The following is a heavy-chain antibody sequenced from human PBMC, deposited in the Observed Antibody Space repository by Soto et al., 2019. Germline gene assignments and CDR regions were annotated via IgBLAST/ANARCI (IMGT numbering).Heavy chain of an antibody. CDR1: GGSFSGYY. D-gene: IGHD6-19*01. Sequence: KPSETLSLTCAVYGGSFSGYYWSWIRQPPGKGLEWIGEINHSGSTNYNPSLKSRVTISVDTSKNQFSLKLSSVTAADTAVYYCARCSGWYFDYWGQGTLVTVSS. CDR2: INHSGST. CDR3: ARCSGWYFDY. V-gene: IGHV4-34*01. J-gene: IGHJ4*02.